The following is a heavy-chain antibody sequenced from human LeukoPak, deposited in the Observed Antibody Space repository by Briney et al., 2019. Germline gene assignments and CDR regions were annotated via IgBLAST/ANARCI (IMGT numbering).Heavy chain of an antibody. CDR3: ATDLATAMVKDQSNY. D-gene: IGHD5-18*01. CDR2: FDPEYGEI. V-gene: IGHV1-24*01. J-gene: IGHJ4*02. Sequence: ASVKVSCKVSGYTLTELSIHWVRQAPGEGLVWMGGFDPEYGEIIYAQKFQGRVTMTEDTSTDTAYMELSSLRSEDTAMYYCATDLATAMVKDQSNYWGQGTLVTVSS. CDR1: GYTLTELS.